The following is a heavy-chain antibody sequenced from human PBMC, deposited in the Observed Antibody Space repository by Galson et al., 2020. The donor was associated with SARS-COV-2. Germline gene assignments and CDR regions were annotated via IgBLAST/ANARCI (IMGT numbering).Heavy chain of an antibody. Sequence: ASVKVSCKASGYTITGYYMHWVRQAPRQGLEWLGWNNPNSGGPNYAQKFQGRVTMTRDTSISTAYMELSRLRSDDTAVYYCAIVRITMIVVVITPRYGLDVWGQGTTVTVSS. CDR3: AIVRITMIVVVITPRYGLDV. V-gene: IGHV1-2*02. D-gene: IGHD3-22*01. J-gene: IGHJ6*02. CDR2: NNPNSGGP. CDR1: GYTITGYY.